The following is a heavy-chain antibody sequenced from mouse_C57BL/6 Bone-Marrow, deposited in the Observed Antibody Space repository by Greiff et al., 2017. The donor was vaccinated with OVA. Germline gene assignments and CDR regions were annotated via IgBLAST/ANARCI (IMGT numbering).Heavy chain of an antibody. CDR3: ARYGYDQGTTLTTGAKAPLSLTRYYFDY. CDR1: GYTFTSYG. J-gene: IGHJ2*01. V-gene: IGHV1-81*01. CDR2: IYPRSGNT. D-gene: IGHD2-2*01. Sequence: QVQLQQSGAELARPGASVKLSCKASGYTFTSYGISWVKQRTGQGLEWIGEIYPRSGNTYYNEKFKGKATLTADKSSSTAYMELRSLTSEDSAVYFCARYGYDQGTTLTTGAKAPLSLTRYYFDYWGQGTTLTVSS.